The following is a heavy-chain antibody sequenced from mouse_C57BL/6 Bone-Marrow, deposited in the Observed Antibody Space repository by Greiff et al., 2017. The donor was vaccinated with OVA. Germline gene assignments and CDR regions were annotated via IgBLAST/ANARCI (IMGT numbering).Heavy chain of an antibody. V-gene: IGHV2-9*01. CDR2: IWGGGST. Sequence: VQLQESGPGLVAPSQSLSITCTVSGFSLTSYGVDWVRQPPGKGLEWLGVIWGGGSTTYNSSLMSRLSTSKDNSKSQVFLKMNSRQTDDKAMYDCAKHGYYDYDGFAYWGQGTLVTVSA. J-gene: IGHJ3*01. CDR1: GFSLTSYG. D-gene: IGHD2-4*01. CDR3: AKHGYYDYDGFAY.